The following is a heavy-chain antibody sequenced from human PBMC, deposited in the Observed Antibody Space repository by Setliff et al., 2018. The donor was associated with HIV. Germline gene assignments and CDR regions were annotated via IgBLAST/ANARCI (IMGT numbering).Heavy chain of an antibody. J-gene: IGHJ6*03. Sequence: PSETLSLTCSVSGASITRGGDFWSWIRQHPGKGLEWIGYIYYTGSTYYNPSLRSRVSISLDTSKNHFSLTLSSVTAADTALFYCATSSRIYYYSYMDVWGKGTTVTVSS. CDR1: GASITRGGDF. CDR2: IYYTGST. CDR3: ATSSRIYYYSYMDV. V-gene: IGHV4-31*03. D-gene: IGHD2-2*01.